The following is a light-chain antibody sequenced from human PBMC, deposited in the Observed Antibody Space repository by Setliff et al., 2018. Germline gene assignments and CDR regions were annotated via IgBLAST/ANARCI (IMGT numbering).Light chain of an antibody. J-gene: IGLJ1*01. CDR2: DVS. Sequence: QSTLTQPASVSGSPGQSITISCTGTSSDVGAYTLVSWYQQHPGKAPKLMIYDVSKRPSGVPDRFSGSKSGNTASLTISGLQAEDEADYYCCSYAGSYTSLYVFGTGTKVTVL. V-gene: IGLV2-11*01. CDR3: CSYAGSYTSLYV. CDR1: SSDVGAYTL.